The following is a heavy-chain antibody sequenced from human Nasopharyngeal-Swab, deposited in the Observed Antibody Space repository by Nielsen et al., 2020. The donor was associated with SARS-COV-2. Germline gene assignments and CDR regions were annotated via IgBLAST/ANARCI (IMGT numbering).Heavy chain of an antibody. CDR3: ARDGDYYGSGSYYPRYYGMDV. D-gene: IGHD3-10*01. CDR2: INAGNGNT. V-gene: IGHV1-3*01. Sequence: AREARGRRLVWLGWINAGNGNTKYSQKFQGRVTITRDTSASTAYMELSSLRSEDTAVYYCARDGDYYGSGSYYPRYYGMDVWGQGTTVTVSS. J-gene: IGHJ6*02.